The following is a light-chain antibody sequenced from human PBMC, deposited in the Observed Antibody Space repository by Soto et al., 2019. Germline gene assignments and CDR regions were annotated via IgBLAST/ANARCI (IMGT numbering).Light chain of an antibody. CDR2: RAS. CDR1: QSVSSNY. V-gene: IGKV3-20*01. J-gene: IGKJ4*01. CDR3: QQYGSSPLT. Sequence: ELVLTQSPGSVSLSXGERASLSSXXSQSVSSNYLAWYQQKPGQAPKVLIYRASSRATGIPDRFSGSGSGTDFTLTISRLEPEDFAVYYCQQYGSSPLTFGGGTKVDIK.